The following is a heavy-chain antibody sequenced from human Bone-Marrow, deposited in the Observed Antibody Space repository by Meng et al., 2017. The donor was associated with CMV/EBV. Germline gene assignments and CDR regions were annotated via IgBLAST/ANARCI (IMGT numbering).Heavy chain of an antibody. CDR3: ARIKGNLGGYYYYYYGMDV. J-gene: IGHJ6*02. Sequence: SETLSLTCAVYGGSFSGYYWSWIRQPPGKGLEWIGEINHSGSTNYNPSLKSRVTISVDTSKNQFSLKLSSVTAADTAVYYCARIKGNLGGYYYYYYGMDVWGQGTTVTVSS. CDR2: INHSGST. D-gene: IGHD5-12*01. CDR1: GGSFSGYY. V-gene: IGHV4-34*01.